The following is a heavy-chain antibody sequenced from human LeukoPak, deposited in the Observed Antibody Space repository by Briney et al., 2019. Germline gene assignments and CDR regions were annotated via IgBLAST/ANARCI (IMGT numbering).Heavy chain of an antibody. CDR2: INPSGGST. D-gene: IGHD1-20*01. J-gene: IGHJ6*02. V-gene: IGHV1-46*01. CDR3: ARDTGRYNWNYYYYYGMDV. Sequence: ASVKVSCTASGYTFTSYYMHWVRQAPGQGLEWMGIINPSGGSTSYAQKFQGRVTMTRDTSTSTVYMELNSLRAEDTAVYYCARDTGRYNWNYYYYYGMDVWGQGTTVTVSS. CDR1: GYTFTSYY.